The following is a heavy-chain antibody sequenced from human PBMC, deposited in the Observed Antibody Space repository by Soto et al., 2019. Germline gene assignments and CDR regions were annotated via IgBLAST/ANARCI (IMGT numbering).Heavy chain of an antibody. V-gene: IGHV3-21*01. CDR2: ISSNSAYI. CDR3: TRDASRDSSARGWFDP. Sequence: GGSLRLSCAASGFTFRSFTMNWVRQAPGKGLEWVSTISSNSAYIYYTDALRGRFTISRDNAKNSLHLQMSSLRAEDTAVYYCTRDASRDSSARGWFDPWGPGTLVTSPQ. CDR1: GFTFRSFT. J-gene: IGHJ5*02. D-gene: IGHD6-13*01.